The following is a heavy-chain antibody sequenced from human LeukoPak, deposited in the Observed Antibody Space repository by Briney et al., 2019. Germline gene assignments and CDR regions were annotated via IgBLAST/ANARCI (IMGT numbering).Heavy chain of an antibody. CDR1: GFTFSSYG. J-gene: IGHJ4*02. V-gene: IGHV3-30*18. Sequence: GGSLRLSCAASGFTFSSYGMHWVRQAPGKGLEWVAVISYDGSNKYYADSVKGRFTISRDNSKNTLYLQMNSLRAEDTAVYYCAKERTLTLYSSGWFRAPLDYWGQGTLVTVSS. D-gene: IGHD6-19*01. CDR3: AKERTLTLYSSGWFRAPLDY. CDR2: ISYDGSNK.